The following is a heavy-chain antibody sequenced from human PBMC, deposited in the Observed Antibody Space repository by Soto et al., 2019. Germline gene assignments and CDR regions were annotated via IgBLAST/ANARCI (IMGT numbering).Heavy chain of an antibody. CDR1: GGSISSYY. V-gene: IGHV4-59*01. Sequence: SDTLSLTCTVSGGSISSYYWSWIRQPPGKGLEWIGYIYYSGSTNYNPSLKSRVTISVDTSKNQFSLKLSSVTAADTAVYYCAREGSQGYYDSSGYYPIWGQGTMVTVSS. CDR3: AREGSQGYYDSSGYYPI. J-gene: IGHJ3*02. D-gene: IGHD3-22*01. CDR2: IYYSGST.